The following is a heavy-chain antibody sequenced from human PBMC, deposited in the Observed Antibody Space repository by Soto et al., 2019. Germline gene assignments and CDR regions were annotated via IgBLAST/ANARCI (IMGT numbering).Heavy chain of an antibody. V-gene: IGHV1-69*01. CDR1: GGAFSSYA. D-gene: IGHD1-1*01. Sequence: QVQLVQSGAEVKKPASSVKVSCKASGGAFSSYAISWVRQAPGQGLEWMGGIIPIFGTANYAQKFQGRVTITADESTGTAYMELSSLRSEETAVYYWAGAPRLEGDWFEPWGQGTLVTVSS. CDR2: IIPIFGTA. J-gene: IGHJ5*02. CDR3: AGAPRLEGDWFEP.